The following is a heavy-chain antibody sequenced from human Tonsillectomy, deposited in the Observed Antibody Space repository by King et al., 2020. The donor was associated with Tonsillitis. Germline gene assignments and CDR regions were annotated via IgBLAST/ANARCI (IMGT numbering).Heavy chain of an antibody. V-gene: IGHV4-34*01. J-gene: IGHJ5*02. CDR3: AREPGIAAAGYWFDP. CDR1: GGSFSGYY. D-gene: IGHD6-13*01. Sequence: VQLQQWGAGLLKPSETLSLTCAAYGGSFSGYYWSWIRQPPGKGLEWIGEISNSGSTNYNPSLKSRVTISVDTSKNQFSLKQSSVTAADTAVYYCAREPGIAAAGYWFDPWGQGTLVTVSS. CDR2: ISNSGST.